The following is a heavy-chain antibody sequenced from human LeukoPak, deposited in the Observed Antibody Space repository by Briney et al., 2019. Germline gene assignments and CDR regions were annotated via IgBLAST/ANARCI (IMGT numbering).Heavy chain of an antibody. V-gene: IGHV3-9*01. D-gene: IGHD6-19*01. Sequence: PGGSLRLSCAASGFTFDDYAMHWVRQAPGKGLEWVSVISWNSGSIGYADSVKGRFTISRDNAKNSLYLQMNSLRAEDTALYYCAKGRRDKWLGSGVDPLGQGTLVTVSS. CDR1: GFTFDDYA. CDR3: AKGRRDKWLGSGVDP. J-gene: IGHJ5*02. CDR2: ISWNSGSI.